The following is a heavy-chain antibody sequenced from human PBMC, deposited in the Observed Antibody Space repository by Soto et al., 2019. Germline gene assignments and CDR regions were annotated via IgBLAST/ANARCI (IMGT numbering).Heavy chain of an antibody. Sequence: VGSLRLSCAASGFTFSSYSMNWVRQAPGKGLEWVSSISSSSSYIYYADSVKGRFTISRDNAKNSLYLQMNSLRAEGTAVYYCARDRDIVIVPASWFDPWGQGTLVTVSS. D-gene: IGHD2-2*01. CDR1: GFTFSSYS. V-gene: IGHV3-21*01. CDR3: ARDRDIVIVPASWFDP. J-gene: IGHJ5*02. CDR2: ISSSSSYI.